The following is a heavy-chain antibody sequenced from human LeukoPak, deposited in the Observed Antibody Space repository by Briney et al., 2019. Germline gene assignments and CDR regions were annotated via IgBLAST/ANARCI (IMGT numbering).Heavy chain of an antibody. CDR3: AKDLGRYRNNYFDY. CDR2: ISGSGGGT. Sequence: PAGSLSLSCAVSGCTFDSYAMSWVRQPPEKGLEWVASISGSGGGTYYADSVKGRFTISRDDSKHTLYLQMNSLRAEDTAVYYCAKDLGRYRNNYFDYWGQGTLVTVSS. J-gene: IGHJ4*02. CDR1: GCTFDSYA. V-gene: IGHV3-23*01. D-gene: IGHD1-26*01.